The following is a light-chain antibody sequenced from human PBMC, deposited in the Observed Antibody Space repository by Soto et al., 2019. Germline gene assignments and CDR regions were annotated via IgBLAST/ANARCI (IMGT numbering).Light chain of an antibody. CDR1: NIGSKS. CDR3: QVWDNDSYHFV. V-gene: IGLV3-21*02. J-gene: IGLJ1*01. Sequence: SYELTQPPSVSVAPGQTARITCEENNIGSKSAHWYQQKPGQAPVLVVFDDSDRPSGIPDRFSGSNSRNTATLTINSVEAGDEADYYCQVWDNDSYHFVFGSGTKVTVL. CDR2: DDS.